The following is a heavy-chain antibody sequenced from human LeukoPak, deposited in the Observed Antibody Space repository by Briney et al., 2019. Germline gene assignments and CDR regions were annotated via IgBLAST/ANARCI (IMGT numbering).Heavy chain of an antibody. CDR3: ARGKRGIVVVPAAMEFDY. J-gene: IGHJ4*02. CDR2: INHSGST. V-gene: IGHV4-34*01. D-gene: IGHD2-2*01. CDR1: GGSFSGYY. Sequence: SETLSLTCAVYGGSFSGYYWSWIRQPPGKGLEWIGEINHSGSTNYNPSLKSRVTISVDTSKNQFSLKLSSVAAADTAVYYCARGKRGIVVVPAAMEFDYWGQGTLVTVSS.